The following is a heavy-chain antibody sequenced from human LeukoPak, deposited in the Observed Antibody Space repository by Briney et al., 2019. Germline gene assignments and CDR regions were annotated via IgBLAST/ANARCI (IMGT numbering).Heavy chain of an antibody. V-gene: IGHV4-59*11. J-gene: IGHJ5*02. CDR1: GASLSRQY. Sequence: SETLSLTCSVSGASLSRQYWTWIREPPGKGLEWIGYIYNSGSTNYNPSLKSRVTMSIDTSKNQFSLRLTSVTAADTAVYYCARRRIDSMYNWFDPWGQGTLVIVSS. CDR2: IYNSGST. D-gene: IGHD2-21*01. CDR3: ARRRIDSMYNWFDP.